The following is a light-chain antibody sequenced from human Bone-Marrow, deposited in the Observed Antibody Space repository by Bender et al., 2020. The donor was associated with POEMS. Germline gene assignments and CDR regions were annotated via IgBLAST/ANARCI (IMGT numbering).Light chain of an antibody. CDR3: QAWDNSTDVV. V-gene: IGLV3-1*01. CDR2: QDT. Sequence: VLTQPPSVSVSPGQTASIPCSGDKLGDRYASWYQQKSGQSPLLVIYQDTQRPSGIPERFSGSNSGNTATLTISGTQAMDEADYYCQAWDNSTDVVFGGGTKLTVL. CDR1: KLGDRY. J-gene: IGLJ2*01.